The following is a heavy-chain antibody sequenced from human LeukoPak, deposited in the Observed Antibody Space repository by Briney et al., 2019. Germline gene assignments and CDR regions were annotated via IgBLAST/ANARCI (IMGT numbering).Heavy chain of an antibody. CDR3: ASRAGKPGSTPWCFDY. CDR1: GFTFTNYW. V-gene: IGHV3-7*01. Sequence: GGSLRLSCAASGFTFTNYWMTWVRQAPGKGPEWWANIRQDGRETNYVDSVRGRFTIARDNTKNSLYLQMTSLRGEDTAVYYCASRAGKPGSTPWCFDYWGQEALVTVSS. D-gene: IGHD1-7*01. CDR2: IRQDGRET. J-gene: IGHJ4*02.